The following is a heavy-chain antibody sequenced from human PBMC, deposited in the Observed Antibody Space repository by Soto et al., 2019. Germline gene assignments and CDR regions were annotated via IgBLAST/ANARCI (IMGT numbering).Heavy chain of an antibody. J-gene: IGHJ4*02. Sequence: VQLVESGGGVVQPGRSLRLSCAASGFTFSDYAMHWVRQAPGKGLEWVAVVSHDGRNTHYADSVKVRFTISRDSSKNTVSPEMTSLRAEDTAVYYCAKGGRQWLVTSDFNYWGQGALVTVSS. CDR1: GFTFSDYA. D-gene: IGHD6-19*01. CDR2: VSHDGRNT. V-gene: IGHV3-30*18. CDR3: AKGGRQWLVTSDFNY.